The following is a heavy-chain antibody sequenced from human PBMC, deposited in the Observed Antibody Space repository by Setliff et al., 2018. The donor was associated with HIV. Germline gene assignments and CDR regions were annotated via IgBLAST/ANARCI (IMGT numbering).Heavy chain of an antibody. D-gene: IGHD5-12*01. Sequence: PSEILSLTCAVSGYSISSGYYWGWIRQPPGKGLEWIGSIFHSAATNYNPSLKSRVTISIDTSKNQFSLKLTSVTAADTAVYYCARRGAYGYDYFDYWGPGILVTVSS. CDR3: ARRGAYGYDYFDY. J-gene: IGHJ4*02. CDR2: IFHSAAT. V-gene: IGHV4-38-2*01. CDR1: GYSISSGYY.